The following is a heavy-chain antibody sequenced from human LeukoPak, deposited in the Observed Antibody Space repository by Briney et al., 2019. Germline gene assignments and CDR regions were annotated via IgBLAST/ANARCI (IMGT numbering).Heavy chain of an antibody. CDR2: IRYGGSNK. J-gene: IGHJ4*02. D-gene: IGHD3-3*01. Sequence: PGGSLRLSCAASGFSFSRYDIHWVRQAPGKGLEWVAFIRYGGSNKNYADSVKGRFTISRDNFMSTVYLQMNSLRAEDTAVYYCAKDRQTITIFGVVNTPRANFDYWGQGTLVTVSS. CDR3: AKDRQTITIFGVVNTPRANFDY. CDR1: GFSFSRYD. V-gene: IGHV3-30*02.